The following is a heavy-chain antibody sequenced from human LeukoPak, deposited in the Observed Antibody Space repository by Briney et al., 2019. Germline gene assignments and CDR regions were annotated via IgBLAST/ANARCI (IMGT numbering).Heavy chain of an antibody. CDR3: AKDGYDSSGYYTTPFDY. D-gene: IGHD3-22*01. J-gene: IGHJ4*02. Sequence: TGGSLRLSWAASGFTFSSYAMSWVRQAPGKGLEWVSAISGSGGSTYYADSVKGRFTISRDNSKNTLYLQMNSLRAEDTAVYYCAKDGYDSSGYYTTPFDYWGQGTLVTVSS. CDR2: ISGSGGST. CDR1: GFTFSSYA. V-gene: IGHV3-23*01.